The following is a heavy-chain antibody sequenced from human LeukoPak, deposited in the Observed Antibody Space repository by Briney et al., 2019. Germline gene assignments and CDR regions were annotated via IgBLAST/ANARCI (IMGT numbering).Heavy chain of an antibody. CDR3: ARSDYGGPFDY. J-gene: IGHJ4*02. V-gene: IGHV4-59*01. Sequence: SETLSLTCTVSGGSFISYFWSWTRQPPGKGLEWIGYIYYSGNTNYNPSLKSRVTISVDTSKNQFSLKLTSVTAADTAVYYCARSDYGGPFDYWGQGTLVTVSS. CDR1: GGSFISYF. D-gene: IGHD4-23*01. CDR2: IYYSGNT.